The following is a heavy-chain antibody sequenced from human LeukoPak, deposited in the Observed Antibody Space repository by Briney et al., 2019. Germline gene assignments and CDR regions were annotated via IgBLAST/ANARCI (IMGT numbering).Heavy chain of an antibody. D-gene: IGHD3-9*01. J-gene: IGHJ4*02. Sequence: ASVKVSCKASGYTFTSYGISWVRQARGQGREWMGGISAYNGNTNYAQKLQGRVTMTTDTSTSTAYMELRSLRSDDTAVYYCARMSSYYDILTGYYRLFDYWGQGTLVTVSS. CDR1: GYTFTSYG. CDR3: ARMSSYYDILTGYYRLFDY. V-gene: IGHV1-18*01. CDR2: ISAYNGNT.